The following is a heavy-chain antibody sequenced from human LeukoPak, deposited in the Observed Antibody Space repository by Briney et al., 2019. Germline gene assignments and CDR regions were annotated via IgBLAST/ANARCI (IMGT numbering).Heavy chain of an antibody. Sequence: GGSLRLSCAASGITFNRYSMSWVRQAPGKGLEWVSAISGSGGSTYYADSVKGRFTISRDNSKNTLYLQMNSLRAEDTAVYYCAKELGTAMVNFPIDYWGQGTLVTVSS. CDR2: ISGSGGST. V-gene: IGHV3-23*01. D-gene: IGHD5-18*01. J-gene: IGHJ4*02. CDR3: AKELGTAMVNFPIDY. CDR1: GITFNRYS.